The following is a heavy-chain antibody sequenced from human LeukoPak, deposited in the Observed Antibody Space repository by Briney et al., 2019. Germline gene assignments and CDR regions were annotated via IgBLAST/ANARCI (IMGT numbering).Heavy chain of an antibody. V-gene: IGHV3-48*03. D-gene: IGHD3-10*01. CDR2: ISSSGGTI. CDR1: GFTFSSYE. J-gene: IGHJ4*02. Sequence: GGSLRLSCAASGFTFSSYEMNWVRQAPGKGLEWVSYISSSGGTIYYADSVKGRFTISRDNAKNSLYLQMNSLRAEDTAVYYCASLVVYYYGSGSYSRDYWGQGTLVTVSS. CDR3: ASLVVYYYGSGSYSRDY.